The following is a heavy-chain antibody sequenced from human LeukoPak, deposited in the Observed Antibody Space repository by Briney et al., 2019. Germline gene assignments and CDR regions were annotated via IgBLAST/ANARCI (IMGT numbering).Heavy chain of an antibody. V-gene: IGHV3-43*02. CDR3: AKDRIAAAGTSSLSAVVYYYYGMDV. D-gene: IGHD6-13*01. Sequence: GGSLRLSCAASGFTFDDYAMHWVRHAPGEGVEWVSLISGDGGSTYYADSVKGRFTISRDNSKNSLYLQMNSLRTEDTALYYCAKDRIAAAGTSSLSAVVYYYYGMDVWGQGTTVTVSS. J-gene: IGHJ6*02. CDR2: ISGDGGST. CDR1: GFTFDDYA.